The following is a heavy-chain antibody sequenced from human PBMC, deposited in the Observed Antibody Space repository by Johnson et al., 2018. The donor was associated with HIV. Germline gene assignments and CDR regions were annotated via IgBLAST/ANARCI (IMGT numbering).Heavy chain of an antibody. CDR2: IYSGGST. D-gene: IGHD2-8*01. CDR3: ARVRVCAFDI. J-gene: IGHJ3*02. V-gene: IGHV3-66*02. CDR1: GFTVSSDY. Sequence: MLLVESGGGLVQPGGSLRLSCAASGFTVSSDYMTWVRQAPGKGLEWVSIIYSGGSTYYTRSVEGRFTICRDNSKNMLFLQINSLRVEDTAGYYCARVRVCAFDIWGQGTMVSVSS.